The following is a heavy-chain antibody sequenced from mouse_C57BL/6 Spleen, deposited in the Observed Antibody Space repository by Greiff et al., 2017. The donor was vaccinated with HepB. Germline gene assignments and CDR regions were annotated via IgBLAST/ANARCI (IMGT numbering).Heavy chain of an antibody. CDR3: ARRDDYYAMDY. V-gene: IGHV5-17*01. CDR1: GFTFSDYG. J-gene: IGHJ4*01. Sequence: EVKLMESGGGLVKPGGSLKLSCAASGFTFSDYGMHWVRQAPEKGLEWVAYISSGSSTIYYADTVKGRFTISRDNAKNTLFLQMTSLRSEDTAMYYGARRDDYYAMDYWGQGTSVTVSS. CDR2: ISSGSSTI.